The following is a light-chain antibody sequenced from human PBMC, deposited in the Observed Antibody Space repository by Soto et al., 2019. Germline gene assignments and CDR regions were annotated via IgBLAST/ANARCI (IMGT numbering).Light chain of an antibody. Sequence: QSALTQPRSVSASPGQSVTISCTGTSSDVGRYDYVSWYQQHPGKAPKLIVYDVTERPSGVPDRFSGSKSGNTASLTISGLQAEDEADYSCCSFAGSYSYVFGTGTKVTDL. CDR2: DVT. J-gene: IGLJ1*01. CDR3: CSFAGSYSYV. V-gene: IGLV2-11*01. CDR1: SSDVGRYDY.